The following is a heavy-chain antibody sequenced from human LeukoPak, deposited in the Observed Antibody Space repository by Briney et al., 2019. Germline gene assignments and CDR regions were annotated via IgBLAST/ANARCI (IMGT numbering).Heavy chain of an antibody. CDR3: ARGPSITMVRGGQWYYYMDV. CDR2: MNQDGSEK. D-gene: IGHD3-10*01. CDR1: GFIFRTYW. V-gene: IGHV3-7*01. Sequence: GGSLRLSCATSGFIFRTYWMSWVRQAPGKGLEWVANMNQDGSEKYYVDSVKGRFSISRDNAKNSVYLQMNSLRAEDTAVYYCARGPSITMVRGGQWYYYMDVWGKGTTVTISS. J-gene: IGHJ6*03.